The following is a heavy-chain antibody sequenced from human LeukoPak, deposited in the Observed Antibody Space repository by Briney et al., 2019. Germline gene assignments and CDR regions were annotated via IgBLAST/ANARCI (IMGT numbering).Heavy chain of an antibody. Sequence: SETLSLTCTVSGGSISSSSYYWGWIRQPPGKGLEWIGSIYYSGSTNYNPSLKSRVTISVDTSKNQFSLKLSSVTAADTAVYYCARGRPARKIDYWGQGTLVTVSS. D-gene: IGHD1-14*01. J-gene: IGHJ4*02. CDR3: ARGRPARKIDY. V-gene: IGHV4-39*07. CDR2: IYYSGST. CDR1: GGSISSSSYY.